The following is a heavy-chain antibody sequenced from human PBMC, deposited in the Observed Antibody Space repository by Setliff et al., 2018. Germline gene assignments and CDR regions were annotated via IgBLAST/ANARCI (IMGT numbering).Heavy chain of an antibody. Sequence: GASVKVSCKASGYTFTSYGISWVRQAPGQGLEWMGWISAYNGNTNYAQKLQGRVTMTTDTSTSTAYMELRSLRSDDTAVYYCARDSSGWSGFSRLVGVYYYYMDVWGKGTTVTVSS. CDR1: GYTFTSYG. V-gene: IGHV1-18*01. D-gene: IGHD6-19*01. CDR2: ISAYNGNT. CDR3: ARDSSGWSGFSRLVGVYYYYMDV. J-gene: IGHJ6*03.